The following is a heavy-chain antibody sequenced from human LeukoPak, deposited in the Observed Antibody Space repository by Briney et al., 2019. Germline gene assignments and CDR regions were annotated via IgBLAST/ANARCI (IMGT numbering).Heavy chain of an antibody. Sequence: SETLSLTCTVSGGSISSYYWSWIRQPPGKGLEWIGYIYYSGSTNYNPSLKSRVTISVDTSKNQFSLKLSSVTAADTAVYYCARVFGSGSRKSFPDIWGQGTMVTVSS. D-gene: IGHD3-10*01. CDR2: IYYSGST. CDR3: ARVFGSGSRKSFPDI. CDR1: GGSISSYY. V-gene: IGHV4-59*01. J-gene: IGHJ3*02.